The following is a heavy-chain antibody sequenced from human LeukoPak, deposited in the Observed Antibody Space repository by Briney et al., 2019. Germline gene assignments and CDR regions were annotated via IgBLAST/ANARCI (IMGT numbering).Heavy chain of an antibody. CDR3: ARVGTTVSIFDY. Sequence: PGGSLRLSCAASGFTFSTYWMHWVRQAPGKGLEWVANIKQDGSEKYYVDSVKGRFTISRDNAKNSLYLQMNSLKAEDTAVYYCARVGTTVSIFDYWGQGTLVTVSS. J-gene: IGHJ4*02. V-gene: IGHV3-7*01. D-gene: IGHD4-17*01. CDR1: GFTFSTYW. CDR2: IKQDGSEK.